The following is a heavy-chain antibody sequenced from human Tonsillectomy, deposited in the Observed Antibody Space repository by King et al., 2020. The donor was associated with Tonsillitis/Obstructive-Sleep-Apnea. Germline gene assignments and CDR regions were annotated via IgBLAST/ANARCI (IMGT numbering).Heavy chain of an antibody. D-gene: IGHD3-3*01. CDR2: ISSSGSTI. V-gene: IGHV3-48*03. CDR3: ARVGWGDFWSGFFDY. J-gene: IGHJ4*02. Sequence: VQLVESGGGLVQPGGSLRLSCAASGFTFSSYEMNWVRQAPGKGLEWVSYISSSGSTIYYADSVKGRFTISRDNAKNSLYLQMNSLRAEDTAVYYCARVGWGDFWSGFFDYGGQGTLVTVSS. CDR1: GFTFSSYE.